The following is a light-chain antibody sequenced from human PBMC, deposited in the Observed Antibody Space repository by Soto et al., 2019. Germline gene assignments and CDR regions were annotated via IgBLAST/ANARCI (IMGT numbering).Light chain of an antibody. J-gene: IGKJ1*01. Sequence: DIQMTQSPSSVSASVGDRVTITCRASQSISNFLNWYQQMPGKAPKLLIYAVSNLESGVQSRFSGSGSGTDFTLTISSLQREDFATYYCKQSYSTAKTFGQGTKVDIK. CDR2: AVS. CDR3: KQSYSTAKT. V-gene: IGKV1-39*01. CDR1: QSISNF.